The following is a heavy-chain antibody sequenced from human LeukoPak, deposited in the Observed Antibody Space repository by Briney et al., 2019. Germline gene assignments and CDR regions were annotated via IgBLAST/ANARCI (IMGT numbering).Heavy chain of an antibody. CDR2: ISYDGSNK. CDR1: GFTFSSYA. CDR3: ASSMGAAPALRFDP. V-gene: IGHV3-30-3*01. D-gene: IGHD6-13*01. J-gene: IGHJ5*02. Sequence: AGSLRLSCAASGFTFSSYAMHWVRQAPGKGLELVAVISYDGSNKYYADSVKGRFTISRDNSKNTLYLQMNSLRAEDTAVYYCASSMGAAPALRFDPWGQGTLVTVSS.